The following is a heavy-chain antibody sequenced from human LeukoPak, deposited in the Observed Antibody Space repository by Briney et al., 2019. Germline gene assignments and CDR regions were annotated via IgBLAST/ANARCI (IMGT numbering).Heavy chain of an antibody. Sequence: AVTVSYMASVCTVPTYGFCWVGQAPAQGVEWVGWISANTGNTDYARKFQGRVTMTTDTSTSTAYMELRSLRPDDTAVYYCAKVAGDRMDYWGQGTLLTVSS. CDR1: VCTVPTYG. CDR2: ISANTGNT. V-gene: IGHV1-18*01. CDR3: AKVAGDRMDY. D-gene: IGHD6-13*01. J-gene: IGHJ4*02.